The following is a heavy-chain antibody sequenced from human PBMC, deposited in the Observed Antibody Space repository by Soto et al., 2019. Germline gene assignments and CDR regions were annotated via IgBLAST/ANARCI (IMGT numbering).Heavy chain of an antibody. D-gene: IGHD3-22*01. CDR3: ARDPGRDSHIAY. CDR2: IWHDGGEK. J-gene: IGHJ4*02. CDR1: GFTLSDYG. V-gene: IGHV3-33*01. Sequence: QVQLVESGGGVVQPGRSLRLSCTASGFTLSDYGMHWVRQAPGKGLEWVAVIWHDGGEKYYAVSVTGRFTISRDNSKNTVHLQIDSLATEDTALYDCARDPGRDSHIAYWGQGTLVTVSS.